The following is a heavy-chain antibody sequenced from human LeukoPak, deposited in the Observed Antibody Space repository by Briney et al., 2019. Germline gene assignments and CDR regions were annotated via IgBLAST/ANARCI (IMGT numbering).Heavy chain of an antibody. CDR3: ARRGSITMVRGVRRLNAFDI. Sequence: SETLSLTCTVSGGSISSYYWSWIRQPPGKGLEWIGYIYYSGSTNYNPSLKSRVTISVDTSKNQFSLKLSSVTAADTAVYYCARRGSITMVRGVRRLNAFDIWGQGTMVTVSS. V-gene: IGHV4-59*12. CDR2: IYYSGST. CDR1: GGSISSYY. D-gene: IGHD3-10*01. J-gene: IGHJ3*02.